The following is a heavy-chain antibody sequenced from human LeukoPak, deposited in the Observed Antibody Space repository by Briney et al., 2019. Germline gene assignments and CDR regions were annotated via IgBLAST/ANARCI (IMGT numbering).Heavy chain of an antibody. D-gene: IGHD6-13*01. CDR1: GGSISSGDYY. CDR2: IYYSGST. J-gene: IGHJ4*02. Sequence: SETLSLTCTVSGGSISSGDYYWSWIRQPPGKGLEWIGYIYYSGSTYYNPSLKSRVTISVDTSKNQFSLKLSSVTAADTAVYYCARGGISAAAGDYWAREPWSPSPQ. V-gene: IGHV4-30-4*01. CDR3: ARGGISAAAGDY.